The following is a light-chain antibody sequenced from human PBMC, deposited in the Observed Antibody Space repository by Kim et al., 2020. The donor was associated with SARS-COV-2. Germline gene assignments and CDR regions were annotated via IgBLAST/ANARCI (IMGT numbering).Light chain of an antibody. CDR1: SGSIARNY. Sequence: GKTVTISCTRSSGSIARNYVQWYQHRPGSSPTTVIYEDNQRPSGVPDRFSCSIDNSSNSASLTISGLKTEDEADYYCQSYDSSNQVFGGGTQLTVL. V-gene: IGLV6-57*01. CDR3: QSYDSSNQV. CDR2: EDN. J-gene: IGLJ3*02.